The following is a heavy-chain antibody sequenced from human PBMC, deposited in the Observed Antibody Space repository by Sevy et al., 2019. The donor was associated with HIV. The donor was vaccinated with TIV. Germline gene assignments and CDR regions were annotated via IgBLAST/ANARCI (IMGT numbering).Heavy chain of an antibody. Sequence: ASVKVSFKASGYTFSDYYIHWVRQAPGQGLEWMAWMNSVNGVTKYAQKFQGRVTMTRHTYIGTAYMELTRLTSDETAVYYCARDAPRRSTELDLWGQGTLVTVSS. J-gene: IGHJ4*02. CDR2: MNSVNGVT. V-gene: IGHV1-2*02. CDR1: GYTFSDYY. CDR3: ARDAPRRSTELDL.